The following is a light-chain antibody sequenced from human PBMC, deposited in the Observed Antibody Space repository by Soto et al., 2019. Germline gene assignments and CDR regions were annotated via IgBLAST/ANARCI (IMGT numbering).Light chain of an antibody. CDR3: QQYDSSRT. V-gene: IGKV3-20*01. J-gene: IGKJ1*01. CDR1: QSVSSSY. CDR2: GAS. Sequence: EIVLTQSPGTLSLSPGERATLSCRASQSVSSSYLAWYRQKPGQAPRLLIYGASSRATGIPDRFSGSGSGTDFTLSIRRLEPEDFAVYYCQQYDSSRTFGQGTKVEMK.